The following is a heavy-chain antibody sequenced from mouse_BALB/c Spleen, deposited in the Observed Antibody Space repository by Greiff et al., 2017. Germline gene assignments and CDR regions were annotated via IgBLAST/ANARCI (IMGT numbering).Heavy chain of an antibody. D-gene: IGHD4-1*02. CDR2: IDPPDSET. CDR1: GYSFTSYW. J-gene: IGHJ4*01. CDR3: ARQRGRAMDY. V-gene: IGHV1S127*01. Sequence: QVQLQQSGPQLVRPGASVKISCKASGYSFTSYWMHWVKQRPGQGLEWIGMIDPPDSETRLNQKFKDKATLTVDKSSSTAYMQLSSPTSEDSAVYYCARQRGRAMDYWGQGTSVTVSS.